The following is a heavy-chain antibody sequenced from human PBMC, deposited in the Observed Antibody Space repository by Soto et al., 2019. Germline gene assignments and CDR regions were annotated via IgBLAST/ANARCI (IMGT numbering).Heavy chain of an antibody. CDR1: GGSFSGYY. CDR2: INHSGST. J-gene: IGHJ5*02. D-gene: IGHD6-19*01. V-gene: IGHV4-34*01. Sequence: QVQLQQWGAGLLKPSETLSLTCAVYGGSFSGYYWSWIRQPPGKGLEWIGEINHSGSTNYNPSLKSGVTISVDTSKTRVPRRRSAVTAADPAVFYCARAPGGCGEVAPGGRGPVVTASS. CDR3: ARAPGGCGEVAP.